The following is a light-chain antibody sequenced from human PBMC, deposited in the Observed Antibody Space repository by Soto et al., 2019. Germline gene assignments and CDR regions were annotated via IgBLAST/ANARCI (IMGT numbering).Light chain of an antibody. CDR3: QQCNNWPPDIT. V-gene: IGKV3-11*01. J-gene: IGKJ5*01. CDR2: DGS. Sequence: EIVLTQSPVTLSLSPGDRATLSCRASQTVSTYLAWYQQKPGQAPRLLVYDGSNRSTGIPARFSGSGSGTYFTLTLSSLEPEDFALYYCQQCNNWPPDITFGQGTLLDIK. CDR1: QTVSTY.